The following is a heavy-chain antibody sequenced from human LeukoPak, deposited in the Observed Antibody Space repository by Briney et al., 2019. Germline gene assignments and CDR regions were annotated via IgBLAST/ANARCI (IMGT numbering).Heavy chain of an antibody. CDR2: IKQDGSEK. V-gene: IGHV3-7*04. D-gene: IGHD1-26*01. J-gene: IGHJ4*02. CDR1: GFTFSSSW. CDR3: ARYLKQGGPGVDY. Sequence: GGSLRLSCAASGFTFSSSWMSCVRQAPGKGLEWVASIKQDGSEKYYVDSVKGRFTISRDNAKNSLYLQMNSLRAEDTAVYYCARYLKQGGPGVDYWGQGTLVTVSS.